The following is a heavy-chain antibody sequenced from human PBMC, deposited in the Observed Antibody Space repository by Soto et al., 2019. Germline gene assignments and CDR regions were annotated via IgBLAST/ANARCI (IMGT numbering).Heavy chain of an antibody. V-gene: IGHV4-34*11. CDR1: GGSFIGCY. CDR3: AREGALLYGGNSDYYETLDV. Sequence: SETLSLTCAVYGGSFIGCYWSWIRQPPGKGREWIGYIYYSVSTNYNTSLKSRVTISVDTSKNQFSLKVSSVTAADTAVYYCAREGALLYGGNSDYYETLDVWGQGTTVTSP. CDR2: IYYSVST. D-gene: IGHD2-21*02. J-gene: IGHJ6*02.